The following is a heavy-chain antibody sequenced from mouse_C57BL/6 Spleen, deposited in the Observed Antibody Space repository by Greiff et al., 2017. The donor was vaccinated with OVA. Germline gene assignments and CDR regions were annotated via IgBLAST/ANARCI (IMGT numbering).Heavy chain of an antibody. V-gene: IGHV5-16*01. D-gene: IGHD2-5*01. Sequence: DVKLVESAGGLVQPGRSMKLSCTASGFTFSDYYMAWVRQVPEKGLEWVANINYDGSSTYYLDSLKSRFIISRDNAKNILYLQMSSLKSEDTATYYCARVYYSTYFDVWGTGTTVTVSS. CDR1: GFTFSDYY. J-gene: IGHJ1*03. CDR3: ARVYYSTYFDV. CDR2: INYDGSST.